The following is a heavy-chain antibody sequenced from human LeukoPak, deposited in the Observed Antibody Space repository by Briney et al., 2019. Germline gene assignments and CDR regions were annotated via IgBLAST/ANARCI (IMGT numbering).Heavy chain of an antibody. D-gene: IGHD7-27*01. Sequence: SVKVSCKISGYTLTDVSMHWVRQAPGQGLEWMGWINPNSGGTNYAQKFQGRVTMTRDTSISTAYMELSRLRSDDTAVYYCARENWAFDYWGQGTLVTVSS. J-gene: IGHJ4*02. V-gene: IGHV1-2*02. CDR2: INPNSGGT. CDR1: GYTLTDVS. CDR3: ARENWAFDY.